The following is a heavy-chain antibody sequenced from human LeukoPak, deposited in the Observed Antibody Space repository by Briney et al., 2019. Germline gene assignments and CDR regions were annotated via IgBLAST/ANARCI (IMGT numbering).Heavy chain of an antibody. J-gene: IGHJ3*02. CDR2: INPSGGST. CDR1: GYTFTSYY. Sequence: GASVKVSCKASGYTFTSYYMHWVRQAPGQGLEWMGIINPSGGSTSYAQKFQGRVTMTRNMSTSTVYMELSSLRSEDTAVYYCARDNCSGGSCYSGTSFDIWGQGTMVTVSS. CDR3: ARDNCSGGSCYSGTSFDI. D-gene: IGHD2-15*01. V-gene: IGHV1-46*01.